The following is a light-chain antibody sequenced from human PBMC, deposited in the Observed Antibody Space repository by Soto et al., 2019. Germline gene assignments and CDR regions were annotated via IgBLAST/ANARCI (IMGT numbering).Light chain of an antibody. CDR2: DVT. CDR1: SSDVGSFNY. Sequence: QSVLTQPRSVSGSPGQSVAISCTGTSSDVGSFNYVSWYQQHPDKAPKLMIYDVTKRPSGVPDRFSGSKSGNTASLTISGLHAEDEDDYYCCSYAGSPYVFGTGTKVTVL. V-gene: IGLV2-11*01. J-gene: IGLJ1*01. CDR3: CSYAGSPYV.